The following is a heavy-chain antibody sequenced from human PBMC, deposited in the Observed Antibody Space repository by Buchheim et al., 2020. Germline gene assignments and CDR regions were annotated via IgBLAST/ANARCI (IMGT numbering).Heavy chain of an antibody. V-gene: IGHV3-7*04. D-gene: IGHD6-6*01. CDR2: IKQDGSEK. CDR3: ARVRDFVRDKYCFGMDV. CDR1: GFTFSGHW. J-gene: IGHJ6*02. Sequence: EVQLVESGGGLVQPGGSLTLSCAASGFTFSGHWMSWVRQAPGKGLEWVANIKQDGSEKHYVNSVEGRFIISRDNAKNSLYLQMNSLRAEDTAAYYGARVRDFVRDKYCFGMDVWGQGTT.